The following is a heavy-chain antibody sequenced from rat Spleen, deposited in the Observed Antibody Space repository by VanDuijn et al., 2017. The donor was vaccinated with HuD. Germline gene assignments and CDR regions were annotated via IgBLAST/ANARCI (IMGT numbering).Heavy chain of an antibody. J-gene: IGHJ2*01. CDR1: GFTFSNYG. V-gene: IGHV5-29*01. CDR2: ISYDGSRT. CDR3: ARRPLNSGYDY. D-gene: IGHD4-3*01. Sequence: EVQLVESGGGLVQPGRSLKLSCAASGFTFSNYGMAWVRQAPTKGLEWVATISYDGSRTFYRDSVKGRFTISRDIANSTLYLRMNSLRSEDTATYYCARRPLNSGYDYWGQGVMVTVSS.